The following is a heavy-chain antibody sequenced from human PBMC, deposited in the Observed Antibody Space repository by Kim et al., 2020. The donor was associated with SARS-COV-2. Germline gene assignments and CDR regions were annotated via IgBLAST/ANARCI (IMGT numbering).Heavy chain of an antibody. V-gene: IGHV4-59*01. CDR3: ARVIAVAGTIRYYYGMDV. CDR2: ISYSGST. D-gene: IGHD6-19*01. CDR1: GGPISRYS. J-gene: IGHJ6*02. Sequence: SETLSLTCTVSGGPISRYSWSWIRQPPGKGLEWIGYISYSGSTNYNPSLKSRVTISVDTSKNQFSLKLSSVTAADTAGYYWARVIAVAGTIRYYYGMDVWGQGTTVTVSS.